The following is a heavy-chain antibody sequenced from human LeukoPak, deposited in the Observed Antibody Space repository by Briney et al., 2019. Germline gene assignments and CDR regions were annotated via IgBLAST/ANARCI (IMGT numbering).Heavy chain of an antibody. Sequence: ALRLSCAASGLTFSSYAMHWVRQAPGKGLEWVAVISYDGSNKYYADSVKGRFTISRDNSKNTLYLQMNSLRAEDTAVYYCAKDSNGLYGTSYILDYWGQGTQVTVSS. CDR2: ISYDGSNK. CDR1: GLTFSSYA. J-gene: IGHJ4*02. CDR3: AKDSNGLYGTSYILDY. V-gene: IGHV3-30-3*01. D-gene: IGHD2-2*01.